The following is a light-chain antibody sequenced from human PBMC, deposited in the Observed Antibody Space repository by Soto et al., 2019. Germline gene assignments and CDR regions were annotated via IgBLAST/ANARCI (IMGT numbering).Light chain of an antibody. CDR1: SSDVGGYNY. CDR2: DVS. CDR3: SSYTSSSTLEVV. J-gene: IGLJ2*01. Sequence: QSVPTQPASVSGSPGQSITISCTGTSSDVGGYNYVSWYQQHPGKAPKLMIYDVSNRPSGVSNRFSGSKSGNTASLTISGLQAEDEGDYYCSSYTSSSTLEVVFGGGTQLTVL. V-gene: IGLV2-14*01.